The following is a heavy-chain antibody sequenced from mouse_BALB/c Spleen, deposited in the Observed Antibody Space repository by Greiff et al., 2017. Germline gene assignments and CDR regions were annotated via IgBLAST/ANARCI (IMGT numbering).Heavy chain of an antibody. CDR2: ISSGGST. Sequence: EVQGVESGGGLVKPGGSLKLSCAASGFTFSSYAMSWVRQTPEKRLEWVASISSGGSTYYPDSVKGRFTISRDNARNILYLQRSSLRSEDTAMYYCAREDYYDYDSGGYAMDYWGQGTSVTVSS. J-gene: IGHJ4*01. V-gene: IGHV5-6-5*01. D-gene: IGHD2-4*01. CDR3: AREDYYDYDSGGYAMDY. CDR1: GFTFSSYA.